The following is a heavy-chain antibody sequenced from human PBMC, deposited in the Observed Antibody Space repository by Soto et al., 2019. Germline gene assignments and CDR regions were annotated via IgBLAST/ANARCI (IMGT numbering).Heavy chain of an antibody. CDR3: ARFEGDGWFDP. CDR1: GFTFSSYS. D-gene: IGHD3-16*01. J-gene: IGHJ5*02. CDR2: ISSSSSYI. Sequence: EVQLVESGGGLVKPGGSLRLSCAAFGFTFSSYSMNWVRQAPGKGLEWVSSISSSSSYIYYADSVKGRFTISRDNAKNSLYLQMNSLRAEDTAVYYCARFEGDGWFDPWGQGTLVTVSS. V-gene: IGHV3-21*01.